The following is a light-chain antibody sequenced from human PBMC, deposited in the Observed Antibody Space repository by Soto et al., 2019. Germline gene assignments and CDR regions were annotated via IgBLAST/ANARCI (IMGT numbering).Light chain of an antibody. CDR2: END. CDR3: GTWDSSLSIFV. CDR1: SSNIGNYY. Sequence: HSVLTQPPSVSAAPGQKVTMSYSGGSSNIGNYYVSWHQQLPGTAPKLLIYENDKRPSGIPDRFSGSKSGTSATLGITGLQTGDEADYYCGTWDSSLSIFVFGTGTKVTVL. J-gene: IGLJ1*01. V-gene: IGLV1-51*02.